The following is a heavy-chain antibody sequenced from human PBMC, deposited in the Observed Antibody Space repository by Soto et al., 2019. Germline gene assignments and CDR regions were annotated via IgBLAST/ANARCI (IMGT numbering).Heavy chain of an antibody. D-gene: IGHD2-2*01. CDR1: GFTFSSYA. J-gene: IGHJ4*02. CDR3: AKDDRYCSSTSCYVDY. V-gene: IGHV3-23*01. CDR2: ISGSGGST. Sequence: EVQLLESGGGLVQPGGSLRLSCAASGFTFSSYAMSWVRQAPGKGLEWVSAISGSGGSTYYADSVKGRFTISRDNSKNTLYLQMNSLRAEDTAVYYCAKDDRYCSSTSCYVDYWGQGTLVTVSS.